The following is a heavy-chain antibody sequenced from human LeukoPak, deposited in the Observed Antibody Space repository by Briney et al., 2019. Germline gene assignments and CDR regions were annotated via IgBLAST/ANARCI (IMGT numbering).Heavy chain of an antibody. CDR2: FDPEDGET. CDR1: GYTLTELS. Sequence: ASVKVSCKVSGYTLTELSMHWVRQAPGKGLEWMGGFDPEDGETIYAQKFQGRVTMTEDSSTDTAYMELSSLRSEDTAVYYCATSREMVWPGDYFDYWGQGTLVTVSS. CDR3: ATSREMVWPGDYFDY. D-gene: IGHD5-24*01. V-gene: IGHV1-24*01. J-gene: IGHJ4*02.